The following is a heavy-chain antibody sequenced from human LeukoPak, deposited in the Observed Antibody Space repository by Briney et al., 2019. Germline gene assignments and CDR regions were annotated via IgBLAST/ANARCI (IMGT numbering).Heavy chain of an antibody. Sequence: GESLKISCKGSGYSFTSYWIGWVRQMPGKGLEWMGIIYPGDSDTRYSPSFQGQVTISADKSISTAYLQWSSLKASDTAMYYCARQKDYYDPSWDCWGQGTLVTVSS. V-gene: IGHV5-51*01. CDR3: ARQKDYYDPSWDC. J-gene: IGHJ4*02. CDR2: IYPGDSDT. D-gene: IGHD3-22*01. CDR1: GYSFTSYW.